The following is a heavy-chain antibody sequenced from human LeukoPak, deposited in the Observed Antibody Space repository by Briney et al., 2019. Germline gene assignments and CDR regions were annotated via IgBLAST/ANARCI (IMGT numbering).Heavy chain of an antibody. D-gene: IGHD3-3*01. J-gene: IGHJ6*02. CDR2: INPSGGST. Sequence: ASVKVSCTASGYTFTSYSVHWVRQAPGQGLDWMGIINPSGGSTSYAQKFQGRVTMTRDTSTSTVYMQLSSLRSEDTAVYYCARAISPVAYYGMDVWGQGTTVTVSS. CDR1: GYTFTSYS. V-gene: IGHV1-46*01. CDR3: ARAISPVAYYGMDV.